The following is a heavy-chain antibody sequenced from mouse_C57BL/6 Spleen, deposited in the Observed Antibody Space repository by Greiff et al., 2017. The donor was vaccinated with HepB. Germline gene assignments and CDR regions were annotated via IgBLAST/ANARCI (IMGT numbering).Heavy chain of an antibody. CDR2: IHPNSGST. J-gene: IGHJ2*01. D-gene: IGHD2-3*01. Sequence: VQLQQPGAELVKPGASVKLTCKASGYTFTSYWMHWVKQRPGQGLEWIGMIHPNSGSTNYNEKFKSKATLTVDKSSSTAYMQLSSLTSEDSAVYYCARSKDGRLLDWGQGTTLTVSS. V-gene: IGHV1-64*01. CDR3: ARSKDGRLLD. CDR1: GYTFTSYW.